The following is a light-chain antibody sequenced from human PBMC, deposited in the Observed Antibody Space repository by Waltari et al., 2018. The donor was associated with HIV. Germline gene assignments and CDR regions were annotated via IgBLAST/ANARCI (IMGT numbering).Light chain of an antibody. J-gene: IGKJ4*01. CDR1: QSINTH. Sequence: DIVLTQSPATLSLSPGDGATLSCWARQSINTHLAWYQQKPGQAPRLLIYDASKRATGVPARFSGSVSGTDFTLTISSLEPDDSAVYYCQQRTNWPFTFGGGTKVAI. CDR3: QQRTNWPFT. V-gene: IGKV3-11*01. CDR2: DAS.